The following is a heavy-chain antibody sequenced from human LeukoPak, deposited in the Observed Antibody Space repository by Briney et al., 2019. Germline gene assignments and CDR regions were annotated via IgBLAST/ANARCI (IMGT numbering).Heavy chain of an antibody. CDR1: GFILSSYA. CDR2: ISYDGSNK. D-gene: IGHD1-20*01. CDR3: AKSRTIGITGTPFDY. V-gene: IGHV3-30-3*02. J-gene: IGHJ4*02. Sequence: VRSLRLSCAASGFILSSYAMHWVRQAPGKGLEWVAVISYDGSNKYYADSVKGRFTISRDNSKNTLYLQMDSLRAEDMALYYCAKSRTIGITGTPFDYWGQGTLVTVSS.